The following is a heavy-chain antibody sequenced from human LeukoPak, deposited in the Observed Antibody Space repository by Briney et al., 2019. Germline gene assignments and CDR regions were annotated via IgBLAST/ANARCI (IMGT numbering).Heavy chain of an antibody. CDR3: AKGQYYDFWSGHRALDF. V-gene: IGHV3-23*01. J-gene: IGHJ4*02. CDR1: GFTFSSYA. CDR2: ISGSGGST. D-gene: IGHD3-3*01. Sequence: GGSLRLSCAASGFTFSSYAMSWVRQAPGKGLEWVSAISGSGGSTYYADSVKGRFTISRDNSKNTLYLQMNSLRAEDTAVYYCAKGQYYDFWSGHRALDFWGQGTLVTVSS.